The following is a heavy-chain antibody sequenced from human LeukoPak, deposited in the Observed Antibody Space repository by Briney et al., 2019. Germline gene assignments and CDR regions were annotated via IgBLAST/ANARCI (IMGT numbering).Heavy chain of an antibody. D-gene: IGHD6-13*01. Sequence: SVKVSCKASGGTFRSYAISWVRQAPGQGLEWMGGIIPIFGTANYAQKFLGRVTITADKSTSTAYMELSSLRSEDTAVYYCASGIAAAERDYWGQGTLVTVSS. V-gene: IGHV1-69*06. CDR1: GGTFRSYA. CDR3: ASGIAAAERDY. CDR2: IIPIFGTA. J-gene: IGHJ4*02.